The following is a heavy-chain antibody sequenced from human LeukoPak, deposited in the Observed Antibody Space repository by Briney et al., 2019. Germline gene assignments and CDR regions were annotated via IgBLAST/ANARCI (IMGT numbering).Heavy chain of an antibody. J-gene: IGHJ4*02. CDR2: ISIGSDYI. CDR1: GFTFSTYS. D-gene: IGHD6-13*01. Sequence: GGSLRLSCAASGFTFSTYSMNWVRQAPGKGLEWVSFISIGSDYIDYADSVRGRFTISRDNSKNTLFLQMNSLRAEDTAVYYCAKERAQQLVLDFWGQGTLVTVSS. V-gene: IGHV3-21*04. CDR3: AKERAQQLVLDF.